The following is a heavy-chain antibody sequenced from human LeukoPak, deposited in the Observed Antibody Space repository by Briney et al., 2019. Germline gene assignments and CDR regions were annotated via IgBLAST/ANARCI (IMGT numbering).Heavy chain of an antibody. J-gene: IGHJ6*03. CDR2: IIPMFGTT. D-gene: IGHD4-11*01. CDR3: ASVTVTTWAPDGHMDV. CDR1: GGTFSNYA. Sequence: SVKVSCKASGGTFSNYAISWVRQAPGQGLEWMGRIIPMFGTTNYAQKFQGRVTITTDESASTAYMEVSSLRIEDTAVYYCASVTVTTWAPDGHMDVWGKGTTVTVSS. V-gene: IGHV1-69*05.